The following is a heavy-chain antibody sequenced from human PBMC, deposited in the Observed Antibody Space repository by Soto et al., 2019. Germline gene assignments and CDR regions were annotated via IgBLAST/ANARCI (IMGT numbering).Heavy chain of an antibody. J-gene: IGHJ1*01. Sequence: GGSLRLSCSASGFIFRDFTMSWFRQAPGKGLEWVGYIRTKSYGETTTYAASVKDRFTISRDDSKSIAYLQMNSLKAEDTAVYYCSRDYLGQLPDWGQGTLVTVSS. CDR1: GFIFRDFT. D-gene: IGHD1-1*01. V-gene: IGHV3-49*03. CDR2: IRTKSYGETT. CDR3: SRDYLGQLPD.